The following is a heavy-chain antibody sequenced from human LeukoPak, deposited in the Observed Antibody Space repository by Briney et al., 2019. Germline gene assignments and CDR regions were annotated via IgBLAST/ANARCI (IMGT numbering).Heavy chain of an antibody. CDR1: RGSISSYY. D-gene: IGHD3-22*01. J-gene: IGHJ4*02. V-gene: IGHV4-4*07. CDR2: IYSSGSS. CDR3: ARDTPNYYDSSGYRRAGGFDY. Sequence: SETLSLTCTVSRGSISSYYWSWIRQPAGKGLEWIGRIYSSGSSSYNPSLKSRVTMSVDTSKNQFSLKLSSVTAADTAVYYCARDTPNYYDSSGYRRAGGFDYWGQGTLVTVSS.